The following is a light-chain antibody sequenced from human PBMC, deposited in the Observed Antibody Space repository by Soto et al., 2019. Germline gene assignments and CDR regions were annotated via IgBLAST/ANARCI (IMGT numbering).Light chain of an antibody. V-gene: IGLV2-23*02. CDR2: EVS. J-gene: IGLJ1*01. Sequence: QSALTQPASVSGAPGQSITISCTGASSDVWTYNLVSWYQQHPGKAPKLMIYEVSKRPPGVSNRFSGSKSGNTASLTISGLQAEDEADYYCRSYAGSNTLYVFGTGTKSPS. CDR3: RSYAGSNTLYV. CDR1: SSDVWTYNL.